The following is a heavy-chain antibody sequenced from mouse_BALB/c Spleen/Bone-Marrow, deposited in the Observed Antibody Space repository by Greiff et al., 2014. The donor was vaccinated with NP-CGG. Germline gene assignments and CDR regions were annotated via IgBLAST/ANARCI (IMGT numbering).Heavy chain of an antibody. Sequence: VQLQQSGAELVKPGASVKLSCTASGFNIKDTYMHWVKQRPEQGLEWIGRIDPANGNTKYDPKFQGKATITADTSSNTAYLQLSRLTSEDTAVYYCARYYYGSSYFDYWGQGTTLTVSS. CDR3: ARYYYGSSYFDY. CDR2: IDPANGNT. J-gene: IGHJ2*01. D-gene: IGHD1-1*01. CDR1: GFNIKDTY. V-gene: IGHV14-3*02.